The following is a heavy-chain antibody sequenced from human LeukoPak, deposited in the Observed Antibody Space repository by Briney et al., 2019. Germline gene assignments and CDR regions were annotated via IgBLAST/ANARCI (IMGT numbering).Heavy chain of an antibody. CDR2: ITGTGSYI. D-gene: IGHD4-17*01. CDR3: VRDGIDYGDYFFDY. CDR1: GFTFSRYI. J-gene: IGHJ4*02. Sequence: GGSLRLSCAASGFTFSRYIMNWVRQAPGKGLEWVSSITGTGSYIYYSESLKGRFTISRDDAKSSLYLQMNSLRAEDTAVYYCVRDGIDYGDYFFDYWGQGVLVTVSS. V-gene: IGHV3-21*04.